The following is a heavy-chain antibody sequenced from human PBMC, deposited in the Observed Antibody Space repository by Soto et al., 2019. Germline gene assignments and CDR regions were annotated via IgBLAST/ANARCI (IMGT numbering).Heavy chain of an antibody. CDR1: GYTFTGYY. CDR3: ARGGLGGYEGPVGWFDP. Sequence: GASVKVSCKASGYTFTGYYMHWVRQAPGQGLEWMGWINPNSGGTNYAQKFQGRVTMTRDTSISTAYMELSRLRSDDTAVYCCARGGLGGYEGPVGWFDPWGQGTLVTVSS. D-gene: IGHD5-12*01. J-gene: IGHJ5*02. V-gene: IGHV1-2*02. CDR2: INPNSGGT.